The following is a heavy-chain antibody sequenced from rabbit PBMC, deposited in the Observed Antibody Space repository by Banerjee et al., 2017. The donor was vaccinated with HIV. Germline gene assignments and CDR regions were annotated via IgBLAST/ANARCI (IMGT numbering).Heavy chain of an antibody. Sequence: QSLEESGGGLVQPEGSLTLTCKASGFSFSSSDYICWVRQAPGKGLEWISCIAGSSSGFTYSATWATGRFTISKTSSTTVTLQLSSLTAADTATYFCVRDQAGDADYGPYYLNLWGPGTLVTVS. D-gene: IGHD2-1*01. J-gene: IGHJ4*01. CDR2: IAGSSSGFT. V-gene: IGHV1S40*01. CDR3: VRDQAGDADYGPYYLNL. CDR1: GFSFSSSDY.